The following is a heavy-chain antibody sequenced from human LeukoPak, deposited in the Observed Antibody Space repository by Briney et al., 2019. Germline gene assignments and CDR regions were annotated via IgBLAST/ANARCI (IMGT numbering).Heavy chain of an antibody. CDR1: GYSFTSYW. D-gene: IGHD2-15*01. J-gene: IGHJ3*02. CDR3: ARILSCSGGSCWNAFDI. Sequence: GESLKLSCKGSGYSFTSYWIGWVRQMPGKGLEWMGIIYPGDSDTRYSPSFQGQVTISADKSISTAYLQWSSLKASDTAMYYCARILSCSGGSCWNAFDIWGQGTMVTVSS. V-gene: IGHV5-51*01. CDR2: IYPGDSDT.